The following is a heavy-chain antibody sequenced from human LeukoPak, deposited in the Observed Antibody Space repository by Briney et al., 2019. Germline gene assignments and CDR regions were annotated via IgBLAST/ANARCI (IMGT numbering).Heavy chain of an antibody. J-gene: IGHJ4*02. D-gene: IGHD5-12*01. CDR2: INWNGGST. V-gene: IGHV3-20*01. Sequence: RPGGSLRLSCAASGFTFDDYGMSWVRQAPGKGLEWGSGINWNGGSTGYADSVKGRFTISRDNAKNSLYLQMNSLRAEDTALYHCARRNGYDNNFDYWGQGTLVTVSS. CDR3: ARRNGYDNNFDY. CDR1: GFTFDDYG.